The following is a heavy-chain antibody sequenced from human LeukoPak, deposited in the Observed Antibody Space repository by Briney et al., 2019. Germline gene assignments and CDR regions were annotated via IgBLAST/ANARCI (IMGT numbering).Heavy chain of an antibody. CDR3: ARENIVVVPAAIYRQGYFDL. Sequence: SVKVSCKASGGTFSSYAISWVRQAPGQGLEWMGGIIPIFGTANYAQKFQGRVTITTDESTSTAYMELSSLRSEDTAVYYCARENIVVVPAAIYRQGYFDLWGRGTLVTVSS. CDR2: IIPIFGTA. D-gene: IGHD2-2*01. CDR1: GGTFSSYA. V-gene: IGHV1-69*05. J-gene: IGHJ2*01.